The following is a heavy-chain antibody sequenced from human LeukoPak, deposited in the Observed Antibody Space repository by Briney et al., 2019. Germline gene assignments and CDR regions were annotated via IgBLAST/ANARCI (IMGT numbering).Heavy chain of an antibody. CDR1: GFTISYYD. J-gene: IGHJ4*02. Sequence: GGSLRLSCAASGFTISYYDMHWVRQATGKGLEWVSTILSTGDTYYAGSVKGRFTISRENAKNSLYLQMNGLRAGDTAVYYCARATEGFDYWGQGTLVTVSS. V-gene: IGHV3-13*04. CDR2: ILSTGDT. CDR3: ARATEGFDY.